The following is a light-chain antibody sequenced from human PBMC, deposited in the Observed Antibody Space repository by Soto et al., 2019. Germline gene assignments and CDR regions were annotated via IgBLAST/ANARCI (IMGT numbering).Light chain of an antibody. CDR3: ATWDDSLSGAL. Sequence: QSALTQPASVSGSPGQSITISCTGTSSDVGGYKYVSWYQQHPDKAPKLIIFEVSNRPSGISSRFSGSKSGNTASLTISGLQAEDEADYYCATWDDSLSGALIGGGTKLTVL. J-gene: IGLJ2*01. CDR2: EVS. CDR1: SSDVGGYKY. V-gene: IGLV2-14*01.